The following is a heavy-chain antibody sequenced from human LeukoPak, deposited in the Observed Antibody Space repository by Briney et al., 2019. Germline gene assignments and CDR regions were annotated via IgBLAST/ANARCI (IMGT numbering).Heavy chain of an antibody. Sequence: GASVKVSCKASGYTFTSYGISWVRQAPGQGLEWMGWISAYNGNTNYAQKLQGRVTMTTDTSTSTAYMELRSLRSDDTAVYYCARDLPIGPSTVTTFEDYWGQGTLVTVSS. V-gene: IGHV1-18*01. CDR2: ISAYNGNT. CDR3: ARDLPIGPSTVTTFEDY. D-gene: IGHD4-17*01. J-gene: IGHJ4*02. CDR1: GYTFTSYG.